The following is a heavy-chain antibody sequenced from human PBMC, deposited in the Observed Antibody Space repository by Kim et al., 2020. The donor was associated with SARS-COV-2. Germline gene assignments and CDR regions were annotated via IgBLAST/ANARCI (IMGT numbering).Heavy chain of an antibody. CDR2: INPNSGGT. Sequence: ASVKVSCKASGYTFTGYYMHWVRQAPGQGLEWMGWINPNSGGTNYAQKFQGRVTMTRDTSISTAYMELSRLRSDDTAVYYCARDRDDSSGYYYVGWFDPWGQGTLVTVSS. V-gene: IGHV1-2*02. CDR1: GYTFTGYY. D-gene: IGHD3-22*01. CDR3: ARDRDDSSGYYYVGWFDP. J-gene: IGHJ5*02.